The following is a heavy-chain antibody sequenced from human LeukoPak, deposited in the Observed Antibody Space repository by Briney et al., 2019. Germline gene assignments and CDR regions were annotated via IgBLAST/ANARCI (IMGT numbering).Heavy chain of an antibody. CDR1: VGSISSGGYY. Sequence: SQTLSLTCTFSVGSISSGGYYWSWIRQYPGTGLEWIVYIYYSGTTYYNPSLKSRVTMSVDTSKNQFSLKLRSVTAADTAVYYCARVPGYYSGSETYYFDYWGQGTLVTVSS. J-gene: IGHJ4*02. CDR3: ARVPGYYSGSETYYFDY. V-gene: IGHV4-31*03. CDR2: IYYSGTT. D-gene: IGHD3-10*01.